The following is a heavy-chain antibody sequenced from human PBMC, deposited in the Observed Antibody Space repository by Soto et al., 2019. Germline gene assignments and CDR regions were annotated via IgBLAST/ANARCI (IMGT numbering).Heavy chain of an antibody. V-gene: IGHV3-53*01. D-gene: IGHD3-22*01. J-gene: IGHJ1*01. Sequence: EVQLVESGGGLIQPGGSLRLSCAASGFTVSSNYMSWVRQAPGKGLEWVSVIYSGGSTYYADSVKGRFTISRDNSKHTLYLQMNRLRAEDTAVYYCARDRVESGYTEDFQQWGQGTLVTVSS. CDR3: ARDRVESGYTEDFQQ. CDR2: IYSGGST. CDR1: GFTVSSNY.